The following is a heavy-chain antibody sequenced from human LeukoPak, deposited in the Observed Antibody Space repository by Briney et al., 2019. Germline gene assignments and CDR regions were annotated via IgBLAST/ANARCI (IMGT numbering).Heavy chain of an antibody. V-gene: IGHV3-23*01. D-gene: IGHD6-13*01. J-gene: IGHJ4*02. CDR2: ISGSGGST. Sequence: GGSLRLSCAASGFTFSSYAMSWVRQAPGKGLEWVSAISGSGGSTCYADSVKGRFTISRDNSKNTLYLQMNSLRAEDTAVYYCVKQGSSWRGLYYFDYWGQGTLVTVSS. CDR3: VKQGSSWRGLYYFDY. CDR1: GFTFSSYA.